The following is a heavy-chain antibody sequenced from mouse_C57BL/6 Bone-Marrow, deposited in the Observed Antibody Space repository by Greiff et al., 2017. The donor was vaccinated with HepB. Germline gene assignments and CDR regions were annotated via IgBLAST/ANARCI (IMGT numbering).Heavy chain of an antibody. CDR3: ASELGRDIDY. J-gene: IGHJ2*01. CDR2: IYPGDGGT. D-gene: IGHD4-1*01. CDR1: GFSFSSSW. Sequence: VQLQQSGPELVKPGASVKISCTASGFSFSSSWMNWVKQRPGKGLEWIGRIYPGDGGTNYTGKFKGKTTLNENTNSSTAYMQLSSLTYEDSVFYYCASELGRDIDYWGQGTTLTVSS. V-gene: IGHV1-82*01.